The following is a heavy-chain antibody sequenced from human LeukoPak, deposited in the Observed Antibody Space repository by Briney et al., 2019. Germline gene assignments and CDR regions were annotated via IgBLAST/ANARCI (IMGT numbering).Heavy chain of an antibody. CDR2: IKRKSDGGTP. Sequence: GGSLRLSCAASGFPFNNDWMSWVRQAPGKGLEWVGRIKRKSDGGTPDYAAPVEGRFTISRDDSKDMLYLQKSSVIPDDTALYWCGKDQAFIYYFDYWGQGTLVTVSS. V-gene: IGHV3-15*05. CDR3: GKDQAFIYYFDY. CDR1: GFPFNNDW. J-gene: IGHJ4*02. D-gene: IGHD3-10*01.